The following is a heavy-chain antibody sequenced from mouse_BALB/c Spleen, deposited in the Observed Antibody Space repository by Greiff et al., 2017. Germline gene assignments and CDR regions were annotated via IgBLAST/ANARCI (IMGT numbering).Heavy chain of an antibody. CDR2: INSNGGST. Sequence: EVKLMESGGGLVQPGGSLKLSCAASGFTFSSYGMSWVRQTPDKRLELVATINSNGGSTYYPDSVKGRFTISRDNAKNTLYLQMSSLKSEDTAMYYCARDGDDYWGQGTTLTVSS. CDR1: GFTFSSYG. D-gene: IGHD2-13*01. CDR3: ARDGDDY. J-gene: IGHJ2*01. V-gene: IGHV5-6-3*01.